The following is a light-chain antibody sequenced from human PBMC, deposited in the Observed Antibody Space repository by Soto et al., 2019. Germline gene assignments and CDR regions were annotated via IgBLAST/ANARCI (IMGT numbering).Light chain of an antibody. CDR2: EVN. J-gene: IGLJ3*02. CDR1: SSDVGGYNY. CDR3: SSYSNINTLL. V-gene: IGLV2-8*01. Sequence: QSALTQPPSASGSPGQSVTVSCTGTSSDVGGYNYVSWYQQHPGKVPKLIIYEVNKRPSGVPDRFSGSKSGNTASLTVSGLQAEDEADYYCSSYSNINTLLFGGGTKVTVL.